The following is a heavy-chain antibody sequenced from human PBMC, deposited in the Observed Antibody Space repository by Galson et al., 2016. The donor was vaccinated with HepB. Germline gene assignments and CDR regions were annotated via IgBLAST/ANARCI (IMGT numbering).Heavy chain of an antibody. CDR1: GFTFSNAW. J-gene: IGHJ5*02. CDR2: IKQDGSEK. CDR3: AREGSQGAGRGNWFAP. D-gene: IGHD3-10*01. V-gene: IGHV3-7*01. Sequence: SLRLSCSASGFTFSNAWMSWVRQAPGKGLAWVANIKQDGSEKYYVDSVNDRFTISRDKAKDSVYLQMNSLRVDHTAVYYCAREGSQGAGRGNWFAPRGQRILVTVAS.